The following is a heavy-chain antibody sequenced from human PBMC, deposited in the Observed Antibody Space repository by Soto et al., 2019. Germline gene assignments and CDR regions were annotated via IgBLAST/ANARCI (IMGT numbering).Heavy chain of an antibody. CDR1: GGTFSSYT. CDR2: IIPILGIA. J-gene: IGHJ6*03. CDR3: ARGELYYYYYMDV. V-gene: IGHV1-69*02. D-gene: IGHD1-26*01. Sequence: GASVKVSCKASGGTFSSYTISWVRQAPGQGPEWMGRIIPILGIANYAQKFQGRVTITADKSTSTAYMELSSLRSEDTAVYYCARGELYYYYYMDVWGKGTTVTSP.